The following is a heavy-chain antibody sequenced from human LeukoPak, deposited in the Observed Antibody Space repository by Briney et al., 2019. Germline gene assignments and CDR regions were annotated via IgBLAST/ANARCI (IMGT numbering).Heavy chain of an antibody. J-gene: IGHJ4*02. D-gene: IGHD3-10*01. CDR2: IKQDGSEK. Sequence: PGGSLRLSCAVSGFSFNNYWMSWVRQAPGKGLEWVANIKQDGSEKYYVDSVEGRFSISRDNAKNSLYLQMNSLRAEDTAVYYCARDSTYGDFDYWGQGTLVTVSS. CDR1: GFSFNNYW. V-gene: IGHV3-7*05. CDR3: ARDSTYGDFDY.